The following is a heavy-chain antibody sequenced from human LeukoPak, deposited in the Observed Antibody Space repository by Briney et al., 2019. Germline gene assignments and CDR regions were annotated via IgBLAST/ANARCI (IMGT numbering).Heavy chain of an antibody. Sequence: GGSLRLSCAASGFTFDDFALHWVWQVPGKGLEWVSGISWNGDDIGYADSVKGRFTISRDNSKNTLYLQMNSLRAEDTAVYYCARMMEAVAVHDYWGQGTLVTVSS. CDR2: ISWNGDDI. CDR1: GFTFDDFA. J-gene: IGHJ4*02. D-gene: IGHD6-19*01. V-gene: IGHV3-9*01. CDR3: ARMMEAVAVHDY.